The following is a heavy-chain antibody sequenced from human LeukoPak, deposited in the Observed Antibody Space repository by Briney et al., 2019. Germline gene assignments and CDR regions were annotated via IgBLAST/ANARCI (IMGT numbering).Heavy chain of an antibody. CDR1: GGSFSGCY. V-gene: IGHV4-34*01. CDR3: ARDDVNSGSYY. D-gene: IGHD1-26*01. J-gene: IGHJ4*02. CDR2: INHSGST. Sequence: SEALSLTCAVYGGSFSGCYWSWIRQPPGKGLEWIGEINHSGSTNYNPSLKSRVTISVDTSKNQFSLKLSSVTAADTAVYYCARDDVNSGSYYWGQGNLVSVSS.